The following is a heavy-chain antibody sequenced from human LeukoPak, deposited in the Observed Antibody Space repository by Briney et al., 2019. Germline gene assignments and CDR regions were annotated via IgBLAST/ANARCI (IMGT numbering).Heavy chain of an antibody. D-gene: IGHD6-19*01. Sequence: ASVKVSCKASGYTFTRYGISWVRQAPGQGLEWMRWISGYNGNTNYAQKFQGRVTMTTDTSTSTAYMELRSLRSDDTAVYYCARDLAVATLPTFDYWGQGILVTVSS. J-gene: IGHJ4*02. CDR3: ARDLAVATLPTFDY. CDR1: GYTFTRYG. CDR2: ISGYNGNT. V-gene: IGHV1-18*01.